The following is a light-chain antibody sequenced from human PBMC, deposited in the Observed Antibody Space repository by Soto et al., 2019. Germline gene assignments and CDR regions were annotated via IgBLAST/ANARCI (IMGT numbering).Light chain of an antibody. CDR2: EVS. CDR1: TSDVGSYNL. V-gene: IGLV2-23*02. CDR3: CSYAGSSTFVV. Sequence: QSALTQPASVSGSPGQSITISCTGTTSDVGSYNLVSWHQHHPGKAPKVMIYEVSKRPSGVSDRFSGSKSGNTASLTISGLQADDEADYYCCSYAGSSTFVVFGGGTKLTVL. J-gene: IGLJ2*01.